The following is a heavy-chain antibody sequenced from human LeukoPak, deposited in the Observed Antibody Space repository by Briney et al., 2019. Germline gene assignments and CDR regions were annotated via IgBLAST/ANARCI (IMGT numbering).Heavy chain of an antibody. J-gene: IGHJ4*02. CDR1: GFTVNSNC. CDR3: ARSGGNSEIDY. V-gene: IGHV3-53*01. CDR2: IYSGGNT. D-gene: IGHD4-23*01. Sequence: GGSLRLSCAASGFTVNSNCMTWVRQAPGKGLEWVSVIYSGGNTYYADSVKGRFTISRDNAKNSLYLQMNSLRAEDTAVYYCARSGGNSEIDYWGQGTLVTVSS.